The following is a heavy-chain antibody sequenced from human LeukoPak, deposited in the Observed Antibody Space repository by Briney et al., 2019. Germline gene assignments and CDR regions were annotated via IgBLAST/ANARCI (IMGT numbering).Heavy chain of an antibody. D-gene: IGHD3-10*01. CDR1: GFTFSSYS. Sequence: GGSQRLSCAASGFTFSSYSMNWVRQAPGKGLEWVSSISSSSSYIYYADSVKGRFTISRDNAKNSLYLQMNSLRAEDTAVYYCARESMVRGWYYFDYWGQGTLVTVSS. J-gene: IGHJ4*02. CDR2: ISSSSSYI. CDR3: ARESMVRGWYYFDY. V-gene: IGHV3-21*01.